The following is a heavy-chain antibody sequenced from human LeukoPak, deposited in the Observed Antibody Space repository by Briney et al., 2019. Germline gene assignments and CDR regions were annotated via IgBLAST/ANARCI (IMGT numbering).Heavy chain of an antibody. D-gene: IGHD2-2*01. CDR2: IYTSGST. Sequence: SETLSLTCTVSGGSISSGSYYWSWIRQPAGKGLEWIGRIYTSGSTNYNPSLKSRVTISVDTSKNQFSLKLSSVTAADTAVYYCARGKDIVVVPAARPFDYWGQETLVTVSS. J-gene: IGHJ4*02. CDR1: GGSISSGSYY. V-gene: IGHV4-61*02. CDR3: ARGKDIVVVPAARPFDY.